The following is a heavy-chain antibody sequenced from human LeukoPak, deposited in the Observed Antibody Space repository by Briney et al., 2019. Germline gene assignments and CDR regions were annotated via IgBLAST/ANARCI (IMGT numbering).Heavy chain of an antibody. CDR3: ARDQYYDILTGYHYPSYFDY. V-gene: IGHV1-18*01. J-gene: IGHJ4*02. D-gene: IGHD3-9*01. CDR2: ISAYNGNT. Sequence: ASVKVSCKASGGTFSSYAISWVRQAPGQGLEWMGWISAYNGNTNYAQKLQGRVTMATDTSTSTAYMELRSLRSDDTAVYYCARDQYYDILTGYHYPSYFDYWGQGTLVTVSS. CDR1: GGTFSSYA.